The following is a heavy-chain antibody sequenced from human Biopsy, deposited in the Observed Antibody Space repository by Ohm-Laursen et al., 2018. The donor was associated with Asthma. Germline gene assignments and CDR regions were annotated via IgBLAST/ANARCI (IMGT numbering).Heavy chain of an antibody. V-gene: IGHV3-21*01. Sequence: SPGLVCTASGFSFSTDSMNWCRQAPGKGLHGFSSINSSRRYRSDAVSVKGRFTISRDNAKNSLSLLMNSLRAENTAVYYCARVDTIFGVVIPIYYYYGMEVWGQGTTVTVSS. CDR1: GFSFSTDS. D-gene: IGHD3-3*01. CDR3: ARVDTIFGVVIPIYYYYGMEV. CDR2: INSSRRYR. J-gene: IGHJ6*02.